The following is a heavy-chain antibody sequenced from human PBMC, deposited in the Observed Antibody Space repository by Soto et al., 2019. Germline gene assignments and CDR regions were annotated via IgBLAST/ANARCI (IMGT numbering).Heavy chain of an antibody. Sequence: SETLSLTCTVSGGSISSGGYYWSWIRQHPGKGLEWIGYIYYSGSTYYNPSLKSRVTISVDTSKNQFSLKLSSVTAADTAVYYCGRGSSSGGWFEPWGEGTLVTVSS. V-gene: IGHV4-31*03. J-gene: IGHJ5*02. CDR3: GRGSSSGGWFEP. D-gene: IGHD6-13*01. CDR1: GGSISSGGYY. CDR2: IYYSGST.